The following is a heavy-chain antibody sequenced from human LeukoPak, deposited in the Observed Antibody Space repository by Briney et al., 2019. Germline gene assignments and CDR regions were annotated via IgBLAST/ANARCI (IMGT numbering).Heavy chain of an antibody. V-gene: IGHV3-23*01. D-gene: IGHD6-13*01. J-gene: IGHJ4*02. CDR1: GFTFSSYA. CDR3: AREQAGTSGWYTLDY. CDR2: FSRRGTT. Sequence: SGGSLRLSCAASGFTFSSYAMDWVRQAPGKGLQWVSAFSRRGTTHYADSVKGRFTISRDNSKNEVYLQMNSLRVDVTGIYYCAREQAGTSGWYTLDYWGQGTVVTVSS.